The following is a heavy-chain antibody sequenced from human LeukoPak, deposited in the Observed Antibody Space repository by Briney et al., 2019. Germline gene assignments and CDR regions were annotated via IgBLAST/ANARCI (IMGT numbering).Heavy chain of an antibody. CDR3: AKGGKVRGVISHYYGMDV. V-gene: IGHV3-23*01. D-gene: IGHD3-10*01. Sequence: GGSLRLSCAASGFTFSSYAMSWVRQAPGKGLEWVSAISGSGGSTYYADSVKGRFTISRDSSKNTLYLQMNSLRAEDTAVYYCAKGGKVRGVISHYYGMDVWGQGTTVTVSS. CDR2: ISGSGGST. J-gene: IGHJ6*02. CDR1: GFTFSSYA.